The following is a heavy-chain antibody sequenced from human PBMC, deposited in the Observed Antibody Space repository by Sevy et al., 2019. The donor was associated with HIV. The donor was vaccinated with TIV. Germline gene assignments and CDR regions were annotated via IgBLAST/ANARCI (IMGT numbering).Heavy chain of an antibody. J-gene: IGHJ4*02. CDR1: GYIFNNYG. CDR2: ISAYNGIT. V-gene: IGHV1-18*01. CDR3: WRVRGLCSGCNCLPLFYFDY. D-gene: IGHD2-15*01. Sequence: ASVKVSCKASGYIFNNYGIGWVRQAPGQGLEWMGWISAYNGITNYAHKLQGRVTMTTDTSTSTAYMELRSLRSDDKAVYYCWRVRGLCSGCNCLPLFYFDYWGQGTLVTVSS.